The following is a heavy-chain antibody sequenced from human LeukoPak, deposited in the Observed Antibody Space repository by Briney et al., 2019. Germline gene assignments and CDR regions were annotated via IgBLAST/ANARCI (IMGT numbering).Heavy chain of an antibody. D-gene: IGHD3-9*01. V-gene: IGHV4-59*01. Sequence: PSETLSLTCTVSGGSISSYYWSWIRQPPGKGLEWIGYIYYSGSTNYNPSLKSRVTISVDTSKNQFSLKLSSVTAAVTAVYYCARELRYFDWLKGYFDYWGQGTLVTVSS. J-gene: IGHJ4*02. CDR2: IYYSGST. CDR3: ARELRYFDWLKGYFDY. CDR1: GGSISSYY.